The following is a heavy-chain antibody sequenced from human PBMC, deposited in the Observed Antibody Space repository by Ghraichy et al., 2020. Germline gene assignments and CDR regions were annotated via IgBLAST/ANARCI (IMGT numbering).Heavy chain of an antibody. CDR3: ARLFSDTGRPPSYTMDV. CDR2: INTKNGNT. J-gene: IGHJ6*02. D-gene: IGHD1-14*01. CDR1: GYTFTSCA. V-gene: IGHV1-18*01. Sequence: ASVKVSCKASGYTFTSCAISWVRQAPGQGPEWMGWINTKNGNTDYTEKLQGRVTMTRDTSTNTAYMELGSLTSDDTAVYYCARLFSDTGRPPSYTMDVWGQGTTVTVSS.